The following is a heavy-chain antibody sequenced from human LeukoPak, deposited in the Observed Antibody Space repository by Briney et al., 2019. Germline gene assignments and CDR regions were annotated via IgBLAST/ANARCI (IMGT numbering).Heavy chain of an antibody. V-gene: IGHV1-8*01. D-gene: IGHD6-19*01. J-gene: IGHJ4*02. CDR2: MNPNSGNT. CDR3: ARGGSISSGWYVPPDY. Sequence: GASVKVSCKASGYTFTSYDINWVRQATGQGLEWMGWMNPNSGNTGYAQKFQGRVTMTRNTSISTAYMELSSLRSEVTAVYYCARGGSISSGWYVPPDYWGQGTLVTVSS. CDR1: GYTFTSYD.